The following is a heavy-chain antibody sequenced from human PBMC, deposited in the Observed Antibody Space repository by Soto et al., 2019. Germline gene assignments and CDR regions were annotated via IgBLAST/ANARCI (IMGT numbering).Heavy chain of an antibody. CDR2: INPNSGGT. Sequence: SVKPSCKASGYTFTGYYLHWVRQAPGQGLEWMGWINPNSGGTNYAQQFQGRVTMNRDTSISTAYMEPSRLRSDDTAVYNCAGLYISRWYDVFDCWGQGTMVTGSS. CDR3: AGLYISRWYDVFDC. D-gene: IGHD6-13*01. CDR1: GYTFTGYY. J-gene: IGHJ3*01. V-gene: IGHV1-2*02.